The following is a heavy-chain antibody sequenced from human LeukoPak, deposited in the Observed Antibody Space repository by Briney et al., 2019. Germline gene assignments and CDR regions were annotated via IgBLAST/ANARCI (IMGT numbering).Heavy chain of an antibody. D-gene: IGHD3-22*01. Sequence: GGSLRLSCAASGFTFSSYWMSWVRQAPGKGLEWVANIKQDGSEKFYVDSVKGRFTISRDNAKNSLYLQMNSLRAEDTVVYYCARNRYHYDSSGEFDYWGQGTLVTVSS. J-gene: IGHJ4*01. V-gene: IGHV3-7*04. CDR1: GFTFSSYW. CDR3: ARNRYHYDSSGEFDY. CDR2: IKQDGSEK.